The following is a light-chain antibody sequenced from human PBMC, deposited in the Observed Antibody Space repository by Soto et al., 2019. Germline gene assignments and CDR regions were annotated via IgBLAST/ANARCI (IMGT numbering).Light chain of an antibody. CDR3: QQYNSPCT. Sequence: DIQMTQSPSTLSASVGDRVTITCRASQSISSWLAWYQQKTGKAPKLLIYDASSLESGVPSRFSGSGSGTEVTLTISSLHPDDFATYYCQQYNSPCTVGPGTKVDIK. CDR1: QSISSW. V-gene: IGKV1-5*01. J-gene: IGKJ3*01. CDR2: DAS.